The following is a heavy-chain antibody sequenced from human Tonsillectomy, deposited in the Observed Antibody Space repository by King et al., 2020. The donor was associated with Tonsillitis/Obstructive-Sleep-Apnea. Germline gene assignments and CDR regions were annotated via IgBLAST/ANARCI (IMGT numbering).Heavy chain of an antibody. Sequence: VQLVESGGGLVQPGRSLRLSCTASGFTFGDYAMSWVRQAPGKGLEWVGFIRSKAYGGTTEYAASVKGRFTISRDDSKSIAYLQMNSLKTEDTDVYYCTRVAYYYDSSGYEGWFDPWGQGTLVTVSS. CDR3: TRVAYYYDSSGYEGWFDP. D-gene: IGHD3-22*01. J-gene: IGHJ5*02. CDR1: GFTFGDYA. V-gene: IGHV3-49*04. CDR2: IRSKAYGGTT.